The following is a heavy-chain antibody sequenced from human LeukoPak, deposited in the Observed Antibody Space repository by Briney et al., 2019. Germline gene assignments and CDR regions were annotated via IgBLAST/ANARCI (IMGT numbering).Heavy chain of an antibody. CDR2: INHSGST. CDR1: GGSFSGYY. J-gene: IGHJ6*04. V-gene: IGHV4-34*01. D-gene: IGHD3-16*01. CDR3: ARDDRVAGPPYSYGTDA. Sequence: SQTLSLTCAVYGGSFSGYYWSGIRQPPGKGLEWIGEINHSGSTNYNPSLKSRVTISVDTSKNQFSLQLSSVTAADTAVSYCARDDRVAGPPYSYGTDAWGKAPTVTASS.